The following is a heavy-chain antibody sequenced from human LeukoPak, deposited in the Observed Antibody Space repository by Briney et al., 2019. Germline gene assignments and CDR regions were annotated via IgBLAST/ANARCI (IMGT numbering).Heavy chain of an antibody. D-gene: IGHD3-10*01. CDR3: ARIPRGYYGSGSYIDY. V-gene: IGHV1-2*02. J-gene: IGHJ4*02. Sequence: GASVKVSCKASGYTFTGYYMHWVRQAPGQGLEGMGWINPNSGGTNYAQKFQGRVTMTRDTSISTAYMELSRLRSDDTAVYYCARIPRGYYGSGSYIDYWGQGTLVTVSS. CDR2: INPNSGGT. CDR1: GYTFTGYY.